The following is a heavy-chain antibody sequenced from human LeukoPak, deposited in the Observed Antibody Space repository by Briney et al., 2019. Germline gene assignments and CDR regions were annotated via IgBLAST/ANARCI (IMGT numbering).Heavy chain of an antibody. CDR1: GFIFSDYE. D-gene: IGHD5-18*01. J-gene: IGHJ4*02. Sequence: SGGSLRLSCAASGFIFSDYEMNWVRQAPGKGLEWTSYISSSGTITHYADSTKGRVTISRDNTRNTLYLHMSSLRADDTAIYFCARGCSYGYDYWGLGTRVTVSS. V-gene: IGHV3-48*03. CDR3: ARGCSYGYDY. CDR2: ISSSGTIT.